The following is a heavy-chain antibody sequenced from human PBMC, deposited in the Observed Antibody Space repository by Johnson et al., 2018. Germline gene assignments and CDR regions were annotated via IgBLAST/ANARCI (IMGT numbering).Heavy chain of an antibody. Sequence: VQLVESGGGLVQPGGSLRLSCAASGFTFSSYAMSWVRQAPGKGLEWVSAISGSGGSTYSADSVMGRFTITRDNAKNTLYLQMTSRRAEDPAVYYRAKDLWVGEPAAPSAIYFDYGMDVWGQGTTVTVSS. D-gene: IGHD2-2*01. CDR1: GFTFSSYA. CDR3: AKDLWVGEPAAPSAIYFDYGMDV. CDR2: ISGSGGST. V-gene: IGHV3-23*04. J-gene: IGHJ6*02.